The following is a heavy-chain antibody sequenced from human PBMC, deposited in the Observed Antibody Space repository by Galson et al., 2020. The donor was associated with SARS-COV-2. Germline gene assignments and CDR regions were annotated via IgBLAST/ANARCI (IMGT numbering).Heavy chain of an antibody. Sequence: ASVKVSCKASGYTFTSYGISWVRQAPGQGLEWMGWISAYNGNTNYAQKLQGRVTMTTDTSTSTAYMELSSLRSEDTAVYYCATALSSWFSSYYYYGMDVWGQGTTVTVSS. D-gene: IGHD6-13*01. J-gene: IGHJ6*02. CDR3: ATALSSWFSSYYYYGMDV. V-gene: IGHV1-18*04. CDR2: ISAYNGNT. CDR1: GYTFTSYG.